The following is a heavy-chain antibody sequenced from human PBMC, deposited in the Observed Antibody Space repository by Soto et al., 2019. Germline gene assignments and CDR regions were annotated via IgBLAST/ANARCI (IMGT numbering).Heavy chain of an antibody. CDR3: ARTYPQWEALHYFDF. J-gene: IGHJ4*02. D-gene: IGHD1-26*01. CDR2: IIPIFGTT. Sequence: QVQLVQSGAEVKKPGSSVKVSCTASGGTFSRYGFTWVRQAPGQGFQWMGGIIPIFGTTHYEQNFQGRLSITAAESTRTVYMELSSLRSDDTAVYFCARTYPQWEALHYFDFWGQGALVTVSS. V-gene: IGHV1-69*01. CDR1: GGTFSRYG.